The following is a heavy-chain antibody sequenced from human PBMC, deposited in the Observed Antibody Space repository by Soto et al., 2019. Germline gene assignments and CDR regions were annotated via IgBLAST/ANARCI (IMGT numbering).Heavy chain of an antibody. V-gene: IGHV5-51*01. CDR3: ASMGEDCSGGSCYGYFDY. J-gene: IGHJ4*02. Sequence: GESLKISCKGSGYSFTSYWIGWVRQMPGKGLEWMGIIYPGDSDTRYSPSFQGQVTISADKSISTAYLQWSSLKASDTAMYYCASMGEDCSGGSCYGYFDYWGQGTLVTVSA. CDR2: IYPGDSDT. CDR1: GYSFTSYW. D-gene: IGHD2-15*01.